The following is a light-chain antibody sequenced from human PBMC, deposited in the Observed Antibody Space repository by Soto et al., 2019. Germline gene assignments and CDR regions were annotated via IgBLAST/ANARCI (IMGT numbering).Light chain of an antibody. V-gene: IGKV1-5*01. J-gene: IGKJ2*01. Sequence: DIQMTQSPSTLSASVGDRVTITCRASQSISYWLAWYQQKPGKAPKLLIYGASSLESGVSSRFSGSGYVTGFTLTIDSLQPDDFATYYCQQYSSSSPTFGQGTNLEMK. CDR1: QSISYW. CDR2: GAS. CDR3: QQYSSSSPT.